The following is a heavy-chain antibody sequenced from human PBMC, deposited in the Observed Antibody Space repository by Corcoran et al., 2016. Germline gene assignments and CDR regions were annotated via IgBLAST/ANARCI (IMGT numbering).Heavy chain of an antibody. V-gene: IGHV4-39*07. Sequence: QLQLQESGPGQVKPSETLSLTCTVSGGSIRSSSYYWGWNRQPPGQGLAGIGSIYYSGSTYYNPSLKSRVRISIYKSNNQLSLKLSSVTAADTAGYYCARQLYDFWNAYATFDFWGQGTMVTVSS. D-gene: IGHD3-3*01. CDR1: GGSIRSSSYY. CDR3: ARQLYDFWNAYATFDF. J-gene: IGHJ3*01. CDR2: IYYSGST.